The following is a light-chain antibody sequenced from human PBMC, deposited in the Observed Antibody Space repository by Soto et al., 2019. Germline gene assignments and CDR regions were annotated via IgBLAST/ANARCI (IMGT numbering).Light chain of an antibody. CDR2: GSS. CDR3: QQTYTIPIT. V-gene: IGKV1-39*01. Sequence: DIQMTQSPSSLSASIGDRVTITCRASQNINSYLNWYQQEPGKVPRLLIYGSSSLQSGVPSRFSGSGSGTDFTLTISSLQHEDFATYYCQQTYTIPITFGQGTRLEIK. CDR1: QNINSY. J-gene: IGKJ5*01.